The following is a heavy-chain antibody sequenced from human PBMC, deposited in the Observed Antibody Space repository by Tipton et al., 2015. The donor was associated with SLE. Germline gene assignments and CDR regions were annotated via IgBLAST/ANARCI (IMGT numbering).Heavy chain of an antibody. J-gene: IGHJ5*02. Sequence: QVQLVQSGPEVKKPGASVKVSCRASGYIFTDYYIHRLRQAPGQGLEWMGWINPNSGGTDYAQKFQGRVSMTRDTSLSTAYMDLTRLTSDDTAVYYCARDYTATYRGNWFDPWGQRTLVSVSS. CDR2: INPNSGGT. CDR1: GYIFTDYY. CDR3: ARDYTATYRGNWFDP. D-gene: IGHD3-16*01. V-gene: IGHV1-2*02.